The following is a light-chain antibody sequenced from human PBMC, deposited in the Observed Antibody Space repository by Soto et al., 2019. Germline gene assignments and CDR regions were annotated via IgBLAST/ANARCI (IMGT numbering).Light chain of an antibody. J-gene: IGKJ5*01. V-gene: IGKV3-11*01. CDR3: QQRSNWPLT. Sequence: EIVFTQSPAPPSLSPGERATLSCRASQSVGSSLAWYQQRPGQAPRLLIYDAFIRATGIPARFSGSESGTDFTLTISSLEPEDFAVYYCQQRSNWPLTLGQGTRLEI. CDR2: DAF. CDR1: QSVGSS.